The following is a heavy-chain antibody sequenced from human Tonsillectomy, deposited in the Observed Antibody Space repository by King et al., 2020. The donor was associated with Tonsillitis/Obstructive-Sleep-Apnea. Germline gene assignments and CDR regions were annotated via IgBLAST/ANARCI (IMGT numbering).Heavy chain of an antibody. D-gene: IGHD6-19*01. J-gene: IGHJ4*02. CDR1: GFTFDDYA. CDR2: ISWNSGSI. Sequence: VQLVESGGGLVQPGRSLRISCAASGFTFDDYAMHWVRQAPGKGLEWVSGISWNSGSIGYADSVKGRFTIYRDNAKNSLYLQMNSLRAEDTALYYCAKDRGKQWLEGIDYWGQGTLVTVAS. V-gene: IGHV3-9*01. CDR3: AKDRGKQWLEGIDY.